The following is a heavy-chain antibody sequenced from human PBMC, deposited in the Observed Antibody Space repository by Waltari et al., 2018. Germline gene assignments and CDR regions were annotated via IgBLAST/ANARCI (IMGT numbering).Heavy chain of an antibody. Sequence: QLQLQESGPGLVKPSETLSLTCTVSGGSISSESYYWGWIRQPPGKGLEWIGLISYSGSTYYNPSLKSGVTISVDTSKNQFSLKLSSVTAADTAVYYCARLSYHIVTGYGWFDPWGLGTLVTVSS. CDR1: GGSISSESYY. J-gene: IGHJ5*02. V-gene: IGHV4-39*01. D-gene: IGHD3-9*01. CDR3: ARLSYHIVTGYGWFDP. CDR2: ISYSGST.